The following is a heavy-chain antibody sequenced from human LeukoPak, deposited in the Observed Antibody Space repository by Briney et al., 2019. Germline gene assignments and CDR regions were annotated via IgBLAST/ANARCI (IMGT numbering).Heavy chain of an antibody. V-gene: IGHV4-34*01. J-gene: IGHJ4*02. CDR2: INHSGST. CDR1: GGSIRNKY. D-gene: IGHD3-16*02. CDR3: ARVSLPTFGGVIVKTFDY. Sequence: NASETLSLTCTVSGGSIRNKYWSWIRQPPGKGLEWIGEINHSGSTNYNPSLKSRVTISVDTSKNQFSLKLSSVTAADTAVYYCARVSLPTFGGVIVKTFDYWGQGTLVTVSS.